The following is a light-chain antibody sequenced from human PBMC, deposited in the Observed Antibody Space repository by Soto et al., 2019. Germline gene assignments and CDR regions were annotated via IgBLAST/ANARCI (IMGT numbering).Light chain of an antibody. CDR3: QQYGSSPGT. CDR2: GAS. CDR1: QSVSSSY. Sequence: EIVLTQSPGTLSLSPGERATLSCRASQSVSSSYLAWYQQKPGQAPRLLIYGASSRATRIPDRFSGSGSGTDFTLTISRLEPEDFAVYYCQQYGSSPGTCGQGTKVEIK. J-gene: IGKJ1*01. V-gene: IGKV3-20*01.